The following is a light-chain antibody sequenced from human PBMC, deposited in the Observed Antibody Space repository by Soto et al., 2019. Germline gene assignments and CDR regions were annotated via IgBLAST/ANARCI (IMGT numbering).Light chain of an antibody. J-gene: IGKJ1*01. CDR2: DAS. CDR1: QSISSW. CDR3: QQYNSYRT. V-gene: IGKV1-5*01. Sequence: DIQMTQSPSTLSATVGDRVTIPCRASQSISSWLAWYQQKPGKAPKLLTYDASSLESGVPSRFSGSGSGTEFTLTISSLQPDDFATYYCQQYNSYRTFAQGTKVDI.